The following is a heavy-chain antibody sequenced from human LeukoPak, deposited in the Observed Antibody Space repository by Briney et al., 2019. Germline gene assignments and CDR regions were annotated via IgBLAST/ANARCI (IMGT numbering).Heavy chain of an antibody. CDR1: GFTFSSYS. J-gene: IGHJ4*02. CDR3: VRDGDDYNFDY. V-gene: IGHV3-74*01. D-gene: IGHD5-24*01. CDR2: VKGDGTFT. Sequence: GGPLRLSCAASGFTFSSYSMNWVRQAPGKGLVWVSRVKGDGTFTNYADSVKGRFTISRDNARYTLYLQMHSLRAEDTAIYYCVRDGDDYNFDYWGQGSLVTVSS.